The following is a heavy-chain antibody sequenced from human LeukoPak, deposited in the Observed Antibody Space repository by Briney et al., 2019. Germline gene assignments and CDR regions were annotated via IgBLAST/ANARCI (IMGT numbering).Heavy chain of an antibody. CDR1: GFTFSSYM. CDR2: INSGSTYT. J-gene: IGHJ4*02. D-gene: IGHD5-18*01. V-gene: IGHV3-21*01. Sequence: GGSLRLSCAASGFTFSSYMMNWVRQAPGKGLEWVSSINSGSTYTYYTESVKGRFTVSRDNAKNSLFLQMNSLRAEDTAVYYCARVWKDGGYSYDYWGQGTLVTVSS. CDR3: ARVWKDGGYSYDY.